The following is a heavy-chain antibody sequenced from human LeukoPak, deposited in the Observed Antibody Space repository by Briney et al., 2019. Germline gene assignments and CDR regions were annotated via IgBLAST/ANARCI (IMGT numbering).Heavy chain of an antibody. Sequence: GGSLRLSCAASGFTFSSYAMHWVRQAPGKGLEWVAVISYDGSNKYYADSVRGRFTISRDNSKNTLYLQMNSLRAEDTAVYYCAREDLHGDYLSYMDVWGKGTTVTISS. J-gene: IGHJ6*03. D-gene: IGHD4-17*01. CDR3: AREDLHGDYLSYMDV. V-gene: IGHV3-30*04. CDR1: GFTFSSYA. CDR2: ISYDGSNK.